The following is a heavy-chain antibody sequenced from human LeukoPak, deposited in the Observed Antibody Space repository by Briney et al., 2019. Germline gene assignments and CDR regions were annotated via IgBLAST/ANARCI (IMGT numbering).Heavy chain of an antibody. Sequence: PSETLSLTCAVYGGSFSGYYWSWIRQPPGKGLEWIGEINHSGGTKYNPSLKSRVTISVDTSKNQFSLKLSSVTAADTAVYYCARAYYYGSGSYAFPILQYNWFDPWGQGTLVTVSS. CDR3: ARAYYYGSGSYAFPILQYNWFDP. J-gene: IGHJ5*02. CDR1: GGSFSGYY. D-gene: IGHD3-10*01. CDR2: INHSGGT. V-gene: IGHV4-34*01.